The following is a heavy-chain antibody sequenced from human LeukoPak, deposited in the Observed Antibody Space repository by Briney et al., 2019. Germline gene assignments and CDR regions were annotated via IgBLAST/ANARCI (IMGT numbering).Heavy chain of an antibody. Sequence: ASVKVSCKASGYTFTSYYMHWVRQAPGQGLEWMGIINPSGGSTSYAQKFQGRVTMTRDTSTSTVYMELSSQRSEDTAVYYCARIPHYYDSSGYYLDYWGQGTLVTVSS. D-gene: IGHD3-22*01. CDR3: ARIPHYYDSSGYYLDY. CDR1: GYTFTSYY. CDR2: INPSGGST. V-gene: IGHV1-46*01. J-gene: IGHJ4*02.